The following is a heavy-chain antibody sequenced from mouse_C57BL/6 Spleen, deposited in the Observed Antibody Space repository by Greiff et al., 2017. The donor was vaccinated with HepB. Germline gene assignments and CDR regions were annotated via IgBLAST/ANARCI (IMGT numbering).Heavy chain of an antibody. Sequence: VQLQQSGPVLVKPGASVKMSCKASGYTFTDYYMNWVKQSHGKSLEWIGVINPYNGGTSYNQKFKGKATLTVDKSSSTAYMELNSLTSEDSAVYYCARRVLDYGSSYGYFDVWGTGTTVTVSS. CDR3: ARRVLDYGSSYGYFDV. CDR1: GYTFTDYY. J-gene: IGHJ1*03. CDR2: INPYNGGT. V-gene: IGHV1-19*01. D-gene: IGHD1-1*01.